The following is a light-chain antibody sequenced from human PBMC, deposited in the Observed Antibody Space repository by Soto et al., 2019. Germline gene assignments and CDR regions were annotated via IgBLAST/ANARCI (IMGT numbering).Light chain of an antibody. J-gene: IGKJ3*01. CDR1: QSVSSSTY. CDR2: GAS. Sequence: EIVLTQSPGTLSLSPGERATLSCRASQSVSSSTYLAWYQQKPGQAPRLLIYGASSRATGIPDRFSGSGSGTDFTLTISRLEPEDFAVYYCQQYADSPLFTFGPGTTVDIK. V-gene: IGKV3-20*01. CDR3: QQYADSPLFT.